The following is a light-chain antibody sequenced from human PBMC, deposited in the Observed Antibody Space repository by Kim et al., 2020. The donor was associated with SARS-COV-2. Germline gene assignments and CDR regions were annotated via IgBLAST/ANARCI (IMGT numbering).Light chain of an antibody. Sequence: GKPVTNSCTRSSGSIASNYVQWYQQRPGSAPTTVIYEDNQRPSGVPDRFSGSIDSSSNSASLTISGLKTEDEADYYCQSYDSSNWVFGGGTQLTVL. CDR3: QSYDSSNWV. V-gene: IGLV6-57*03. CDR2: EDN. CDR1: SGSIASNY. J-gene: IGLJ3*02.